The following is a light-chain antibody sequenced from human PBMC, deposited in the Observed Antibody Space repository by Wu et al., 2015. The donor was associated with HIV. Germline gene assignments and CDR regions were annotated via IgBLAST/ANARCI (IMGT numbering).Light chain of an antibody. CDR3: QQRNDWPWT. V-gene: IGKV3-11*01. CDR2: DSS. CDR1: QSVSSN. J-gene: IGKJ1*01. Sequence: EIVMTQSPATLSVSPGERATLSCRASQSVSSNLAWYQQKPGQAPRLLIYDSSNRATGIPARFSGSGSGTDFTLTISSLEPEDFVVYYCQQRNDWPWTFGQGTKVEIK.